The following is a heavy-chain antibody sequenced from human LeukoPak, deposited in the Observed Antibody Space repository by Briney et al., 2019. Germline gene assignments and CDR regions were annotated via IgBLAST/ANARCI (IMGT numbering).Heavy chain of an antibody. Sequence: GESLKISCKGSGYSFTSYWIGWVRQMPGKGLEWMGIIYPGDSDTRYSPSFQGQVTISADKSISTAYLPWSSLKASDTAMYYCASQYSSSWGGLNYWGQGTLVTVSS. D-gene: IGHD6-13*01. V-gene: IGHV5-51*01. CDR1: GYSFTSYW. J-gene: IGHJ4*02. CDR2: IYPGDSDT. CDR3: ASQYSSSWGGLNY.